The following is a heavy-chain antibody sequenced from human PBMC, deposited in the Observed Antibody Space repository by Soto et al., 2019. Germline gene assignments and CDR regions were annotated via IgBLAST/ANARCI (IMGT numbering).Heavy chain of an antibody. CDR2: ISGSGGST. J-gene: IGHJ6*02. V-gene: IGHV3-23*01. Sequence: GGSLRLSCAASGFTFSSYAMSWVRQAPGKGLEWVSAISGSGGSTYYADSVKGRFTISRDNSKNTLYLQMNSLRAEDTAVYYCAKDGEYYDIFPGPEYYYYYYGMDVWGQGTTVTVSS. D-gene: IGHD3-9*01. CDR3: AKDGEYYDIFPGPEYYYYYYGMDV. CDR1: GFTFSSYA.